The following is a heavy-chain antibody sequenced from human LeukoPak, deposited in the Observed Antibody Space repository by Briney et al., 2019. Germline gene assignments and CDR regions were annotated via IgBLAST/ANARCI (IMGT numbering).Heavy chain of an antibody. Sequence: ASVKVSCKASGYTFTGYYMHWVRQAPGQGLEWMGRINPNSGGTNYAQKFQARVTMTRDTSISTAYMELSRLRSDDTAVYYCARVVRYGSGRFSGDYWGQGTLVTVSS. V-gene: IGHV1-2*06. CDR2: INPNSGGT. CDR3: ARVVRYGSGRFSGDY. CDR1: GYTFTGYY. J-gene: IGHJ4*02. D-gene: IGHD3-10*01.